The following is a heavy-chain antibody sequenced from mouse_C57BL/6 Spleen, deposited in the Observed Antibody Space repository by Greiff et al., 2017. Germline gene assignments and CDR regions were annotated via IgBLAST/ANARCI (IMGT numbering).Heavy chain of an antibody. J-gene: IGHJ3*01. CDR3: ARSDDDGAWFAY. Sequence: QVQLQQPGAELVRPGFSVKLSCKASGYTFTSYWMHWVKQRPIQGLEWIGNIDPSDSETHYNQKFKDKATLTVDKSSSTAYMQLSSLTSEDSAVYYCARSDDDGAWFAYWGQGTLVTVSA. CDR2: IDPSDSET. CDR1: GYTFTSYW. V-gene: IGHV1-52*01. D-gene: IGHD2-4*01.